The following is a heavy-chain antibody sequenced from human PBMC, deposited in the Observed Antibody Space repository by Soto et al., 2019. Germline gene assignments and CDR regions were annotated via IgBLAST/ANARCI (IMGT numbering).Heavy chain of an antibody. CDR2: IYSGGST. V-gene: IGHV3-66*01. Sequence: GGSLRLSCAASGFTVSSNYMSWVRQAPGKGLEWVSVIYSGGSTYYADSVKGRFTNSRDNSKNTLYLQMNSLRAEDTAVYYCARVRSQPYFHTDGYFQHWGQGT. D-gene: IGHD2-2*01. J-gene: IGHJ1*01. CDR1: GFTVSSNY. CDR3: ARVRSQPYFHTDGYFQH.